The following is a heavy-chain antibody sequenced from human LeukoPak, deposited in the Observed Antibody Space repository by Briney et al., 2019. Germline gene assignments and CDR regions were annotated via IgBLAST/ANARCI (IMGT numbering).Heavy chain of an antibody. CDR3: ARERSYGSGSYRY. J-gene: IGHJ4*02. Sequence: SETLSLTCAVYGGSFSGYCWSWIRQPPGKGLEWIGEINHSGSTNYNPSLKSRVTISVDTSKNQFSLKLSSVTAADTAVYYCARERSYGSGSYRYWGQGTLVTVSS. D-gene: IGHD3-10*01. V-gene: IGHV4-34*01. CDR2: INHSGST. CDR1: GGSFSGYC.